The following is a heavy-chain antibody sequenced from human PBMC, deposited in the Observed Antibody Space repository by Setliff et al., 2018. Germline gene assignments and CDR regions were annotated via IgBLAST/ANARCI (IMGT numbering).Heavy chain of an antibody. J-gene: IGHJ4*02. Sequence: ETLSLTCTVSGGSISRYYWSWIRQPPGKGLEWIAYIHPSGSTSYNPSLKSRVTISVDTSKNQFSLKLTSVTAADTAVYYCARVDYGSGSYPSDWGQGALVTVSS. CDR1: GGSISRYY. CDR3: ARVDYGSGSYPSD. CDR2: IHPSGST. D-gene: IGHD3-10*01. V-gene: IGHV4-4*08.